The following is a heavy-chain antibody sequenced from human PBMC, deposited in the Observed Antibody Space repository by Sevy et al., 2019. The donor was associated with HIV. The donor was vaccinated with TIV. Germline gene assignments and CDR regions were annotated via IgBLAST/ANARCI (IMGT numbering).Heavy chain of an antibody. CDR3: VRAISTADSF. CDR2: INQDGSVN. J-gene: IGHJ4*02. D-gene: IGHD1-1*01. Sequence: GESLKISCVASGFSLDTYWTLWVRQAPGKGLEWVANINQDGSVNYYADSVKGRFTISRDNARNLVSLQMNILRVEDTALYYCVRAISTADSFWGQGTLVTVSS. CDR1: GFSLDTYW. V-gene: IGHV3-7*01.